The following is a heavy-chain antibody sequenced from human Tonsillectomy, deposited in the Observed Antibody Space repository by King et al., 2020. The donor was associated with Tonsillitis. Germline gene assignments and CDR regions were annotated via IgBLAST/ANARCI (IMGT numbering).Heavy chain of an antibody. CDR1: GFTFRSYA. CDR2: ISGSGGST. Sequence: VQLVESGGGLVQPGGSLRLSCEASGFTFRSYAMNWVRQAPGKGLEWVSAISGSGGSTYYAHSVKGRFTISRDNSKNTLYLEMNSLRAEDTAVYYCAKRWGGELLEVRGACEIWGKGTMVTVSS. D-gene: IGHD1-26*01. CDR3: AKRWGGELLEVRGACEI. V-gene: IGHV3-23*04. J-gene: IGHJ3*02.